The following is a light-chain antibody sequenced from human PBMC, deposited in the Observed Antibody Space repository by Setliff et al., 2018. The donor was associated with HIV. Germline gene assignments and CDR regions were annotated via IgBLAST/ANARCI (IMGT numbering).Light chain of an antibody. V-gene: IGLV2-14*03. CDR1: SSDIGAYDF. Sequence: QSVLTQPASVSGSPGQSITISCTGTSSDIGAYDFVSWYQQHPGKAPKLMIFHVTERPSGISDRFSGSKSDNTASLTISGLQTEDEADYYCSSFTTSKTLEFGGGTQLTVL. J-gene: IGLJ3*02. CDR2: HVT. CDR3: SSFTTSKTLE.